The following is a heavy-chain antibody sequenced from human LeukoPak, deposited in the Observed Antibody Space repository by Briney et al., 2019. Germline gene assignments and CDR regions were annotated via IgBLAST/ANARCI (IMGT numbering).Heavy chain of an antibody. CDR1: GFTFSSHW. D-gene: IGHD6-19*01. CDR3: AKGSRTSVAGTPVDY. CDR2: INADGSGT. J-gene: IGHJ4*02. V-gene: IGHV3-74*01. Sequence: PGGSLRLSCAASGFTFSSHWMHWVRQAPEKGLMGVAHINADGSGTYYAASVKGRFTISRDNSKNTLYLQMDSLRAEDTAVYYCAKGSRTSVAGTPVDYWGQGTLVTVSS.